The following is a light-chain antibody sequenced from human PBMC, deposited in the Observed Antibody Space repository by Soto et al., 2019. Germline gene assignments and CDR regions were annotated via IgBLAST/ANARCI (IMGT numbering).Light chain of an antibody. V-gene: IGKV1-39*01. Sequence: DIQMTQSPSTLSASVGDRVTIICRASQSISTWLAWYQLKPGQAPKLLIYAASSLQGGVPSRFSGSGSGTDFTLTISSLQPEDFATYYCQQSFISPHTFGQGTKVDIK. J-gene: IGKJ2*01. CDR1: QSISTW. CDR3: QQSFISPHT. CDR2: AAS.